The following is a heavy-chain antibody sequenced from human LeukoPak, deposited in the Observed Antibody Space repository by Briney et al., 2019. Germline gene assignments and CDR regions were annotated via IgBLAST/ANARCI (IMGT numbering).Heavy chain of an antibody. CDR2: IYYSGST. Sequence: SETLSLTCTVSGGSISSYYWSWIRQPPGKGLEWIGDIYYSGSTNYTPSLKSRATISVDTSKNQFSLKLSSVTAADAAVYYCARTQNTAMVPDWFDPWGQGTLVTVSS. CDR3: ARTQNTAMVPDWFDP. CDR1: GGSISSYY. V-gene: IGHV4-59*01. J-gene: IGHJ5*02. D-gene: IGHD5-18*01.